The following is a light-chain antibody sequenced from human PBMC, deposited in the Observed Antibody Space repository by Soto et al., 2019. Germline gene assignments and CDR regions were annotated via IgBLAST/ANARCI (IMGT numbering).Light chain of an antibody. J-gene: IGKJ1*01. CDR1: QSISNN. CDR2: GAS. CDR3: QQYSSYWT. V-gene: IGKV3-15*01. Sequence: EIVLTQSPGTLSLSPGKRATLSCRASQSISNNLAWYQQQPGQTPRLLIYGASTTATGIPARFSGSGSGTEFTLTISSLQPDDFATYYCQQYSSYWTFGQGTKVDI.